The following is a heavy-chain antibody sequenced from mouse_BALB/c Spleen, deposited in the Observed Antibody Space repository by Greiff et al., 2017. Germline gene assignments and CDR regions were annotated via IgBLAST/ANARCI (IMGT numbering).Heavy chain of an antibody. D-gene: IGHD1-1*01. J-gene: IGHJ1*01. V-gene: IGHV5-12-2*01. CDR2: ISNGGGST. CDR3: ARHDYYGSSYVGDLDD. CDR1: GFTFSSYT. Sequence: EVQLVESGGGLVQPGGSLKLSCAASGFTFSSYTMSWVRQTPEKRLEWVAYISNGGGSTYYPDTVKGRFTISRDNANNTLYLQMSSLKSEDTAMYYCARHDYYGSSYVGDLDDWGEGTTVTVSS.